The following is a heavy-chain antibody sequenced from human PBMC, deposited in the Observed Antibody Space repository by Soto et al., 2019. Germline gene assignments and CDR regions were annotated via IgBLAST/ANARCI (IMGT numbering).Heavy chain of an antibody. CDR1: GYSFTSHY. V-gene: IGHV1-3*01. CDR3: ARAGRDYYFDY. J-gene: IGHJ4*02. Sequence: ASVKVSCKAIGYSFTSHYMHWVRQAPGQRLEWMGWINAGNGNTKYSQKFQGRVTITRDTSASTAYMELSSLRSEDTAVYYCARAGRDYYFDYWGQGTLVTVSS. CDR2: INAGNGNT.